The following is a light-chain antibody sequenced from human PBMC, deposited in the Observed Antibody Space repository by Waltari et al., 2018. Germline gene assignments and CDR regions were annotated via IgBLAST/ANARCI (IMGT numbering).Light chain of an antibody. J-gene: IGKJ1*01. CDR1: QSLLHRNGNNS. Sequence: DIVVTQSPLSLPVTPGEPASISCRSSQSLLHRNGNNSLDWYLQKPGQSPQLLIYLGSSRASGGPDSFSGSGSGTDVTLRISRVEAEDVGVYYCMQSLQTLWTFGPGTKVEIK. CDR2: LGS. CDR3: MQSLQTLWT. V-gene: IGKV2-28*01.